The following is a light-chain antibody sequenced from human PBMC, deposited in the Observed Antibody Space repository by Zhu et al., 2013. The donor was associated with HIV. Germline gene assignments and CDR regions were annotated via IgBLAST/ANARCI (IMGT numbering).Light chain of an antibody. V-gene: IGKV3-15*01. CDR1: QSVSSN. J-gene: IGKJ4*01. CDR2: SAS. CDR3: QQYDNWPPLT. Sequence: EIVLTQSPGTLSLSPGERATLSCRAGQSVSSNLAWYQQKPGQAPRLLIYSASTRATGIPARFSGSGSGTEFTLTISSLQSEDFGVYYCQQYDNWPPLTFGGGT.